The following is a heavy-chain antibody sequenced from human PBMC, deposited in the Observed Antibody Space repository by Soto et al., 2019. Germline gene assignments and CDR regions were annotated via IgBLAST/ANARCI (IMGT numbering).Heavy chain of an antibody. CDR1: GGTFSSYA. CDR3: ARDQGDGDYAFWWFDP. D-gene: IGHD4-17*01. J-gene: IGHJ5*02. Sequence: QVQLVQSGAEVKKPGSSVKVSCKASGGTFSSYAISWVRQAPGQGLEWMGGIIPIFGTANYAQKFQGRVTIAADDTTSTAYMELSSLRSEDTAVYYCARDQGDGDYAFWWFDPWGQGTLVTVSS. CDR2: IIPIFGTA. V-gene: IGHV1-69*12.